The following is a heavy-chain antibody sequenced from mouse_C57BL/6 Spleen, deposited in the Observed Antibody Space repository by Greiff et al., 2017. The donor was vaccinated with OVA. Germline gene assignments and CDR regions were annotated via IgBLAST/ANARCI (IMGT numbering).Heavy chain of an antibody. D-gene: IGHD1-1*01. CDR3: ARRSYGSIYFDS. Sequence: QVQLKQPGAELVMPGASVKLSCKASGYTFTSYWMHWVKQRPGQGLEWIGEIDPSDSYTNYNQKFKGKSTLTVDKSSSTAYLQLRRLQSEDSAVYDCARRSYGSIYFDSWGQGTTLTVSS. CDR1: GYTFTSYW. J-gene: IGHJ2*01. V-gene: IGHV1-69*01. CDR2: IDPSDSYT.